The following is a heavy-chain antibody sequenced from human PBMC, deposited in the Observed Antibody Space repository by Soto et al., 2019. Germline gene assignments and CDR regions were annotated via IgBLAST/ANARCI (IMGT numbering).Heavy chain of an antibody. J-gene: IGHJ6*02. CDR3: ARQGDSSSSGTGYYYGMDV. V-gene: IGHV4-39*01. CDR2: IYYSGST. Sequence: QLQLQESGPGLVKPSETLSLTCTVSGGSISSSSYYWGWIRQPPGKGLEWIGSIYYSGSTYYNPSLKSRVTISVDTSKNQFSLKLSSVTAADTAVYYCARQGDSSSSGTGYYYGMDVWGQGTTVTVSS. D-gene: IGHD6-6*01. CDR1: GGSISSSSYY.